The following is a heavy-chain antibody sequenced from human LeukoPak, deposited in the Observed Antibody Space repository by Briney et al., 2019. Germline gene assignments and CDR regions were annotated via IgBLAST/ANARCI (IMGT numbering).Heavy chain of an antibody. CDR1: GFTFSGSD. D-gene: IGHD6-13*01. CDR2: IRSKANTYAT. CDR3: SAAVGTDFYDYGMDV. J-gene: IGHJ6*02. V-gene: IGHV3-73*01. Sequence: GGSLTLSCAASGFTFSGSDMHWVRQASGKGLEWVGCIRSKANTYATAYAASVKGRFSISRDDSKNTAYLQLNSLKTEDTAVYYCSAAVGTDFYDYGMDVWGQGTTVTVSS.